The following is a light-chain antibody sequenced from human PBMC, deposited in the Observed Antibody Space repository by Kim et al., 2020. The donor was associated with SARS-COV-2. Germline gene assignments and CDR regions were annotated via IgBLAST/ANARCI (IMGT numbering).Light chain of an antibody. CDR3: QQSVDTPLT. CDR2: GAS. V-gene: IGKV3-20*01. J-gene: IGKJ5*01. CDR1: QSVSSRS. Sequence: SPGQRATLSCRARQSVSSRSLAWYQQNRGQAPRPLIHGASIRAPGIPDRFSGSGSATDFTLTINRLEPEDSAVYYCQQSVDTPLTFGQGTRLEIK.